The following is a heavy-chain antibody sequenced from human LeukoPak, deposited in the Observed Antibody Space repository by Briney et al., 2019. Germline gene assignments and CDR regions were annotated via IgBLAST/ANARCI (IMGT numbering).Heavy chain of an antibody. CDR1: GFTFSTYA. V-gene: IGHV3-23*01. CDR2: ISDGGDST. Sequence: GGSLRLSCAASGFTFSTYAMSWVRQAPGMRLEWVSSISDGGDSTHYADSVKGRFTISRDNAKNTLYLQISSVRAEDTAVYYCARDMWGTCDYWGQGTLVTVSS. J-gene: IGHJ4*02. D-gene: IGHD1-14*01. CDR3: ARDMWGTCDY.